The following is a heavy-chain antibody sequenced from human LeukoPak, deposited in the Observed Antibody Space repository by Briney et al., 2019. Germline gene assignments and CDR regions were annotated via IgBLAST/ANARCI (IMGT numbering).Heavy chain of an antibody. CDR2: ISAYNGNT. CDR1: GYTFTSYG. D-gene: IGHD1-26*01. J-gene: IGHJ4*02. Sequence: ASVKVSCKASGYTFTSYGISWVRQPPGQGLEWMGWISAYNGNTNYAQKLQGRVTMTTDTSTNTAYMELRSLRPDDTAVYYCAREGGSSHFDYWGQGTLVTVSS. CDR3: AREGGSSHFDY. V-gene: IGHV1-18*01.